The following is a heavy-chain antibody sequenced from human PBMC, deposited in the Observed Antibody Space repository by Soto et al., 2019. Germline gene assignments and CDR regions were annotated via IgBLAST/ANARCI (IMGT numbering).Heavy chain of an antibody. D-gene: IGHD1-26*01. V-gene: IGHV1-2*02. CDR1: GYPFSDYH. Sequence: QVPLVQSGAELRKPGASVKVSCKASGYPFSDYHIHWVRQAPGQGLEWMGWLNPYSGATTYAPKSQGRITLTPDTSLSTAYMELNGLNSDDTAVYFCATASRVTVGAPASWGQGTLVTVSS. J-gene: IGHJ5*01. CDR3: ATASRVTVGAPAS. CDR2: LNPYSGAT.